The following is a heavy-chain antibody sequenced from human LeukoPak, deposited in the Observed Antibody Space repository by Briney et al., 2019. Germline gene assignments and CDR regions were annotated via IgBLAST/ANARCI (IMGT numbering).Heavy chain of an antibody. CDR2: IYYSGST. CDR3: AREVCPTYYYDSSGWDI. V-gene: IGHV4-31*03. Sequence: TLSLTCTVSGGSISSGGYYWSWIRQHPGKGLEWIGYIYYSGSTYYNPSLKSRVTISVDTSKNQFSLKLSSVTAADTAVYYCAREVCPTYYYDSSGWDIWGQGTMVTVSS. CDR1: GGSISSGGYY. J-gene: IGHJ3*02. D-gene: IGHD3-22*01.